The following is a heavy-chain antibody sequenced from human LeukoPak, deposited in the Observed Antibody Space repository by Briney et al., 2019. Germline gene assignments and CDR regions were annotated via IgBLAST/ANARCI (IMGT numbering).Heavy chain of an antibody. CDR3: AHSYYFGSRSYYNVWFAP. D-gene: IGHD3-10*01. CDR1: GFSLSTGGVG. Sequence: SGPALVKPTQTLTLTCTFSGFSLSTGGVGVGCIRQPPGKALEWLALIYCDDAKYYSPSLKSRLSISRDTSRNQVVLTMTNMDSLDTATYFCAHSYYFGSRSYYNVWFAPWGLGTLVTVSS. J-gene: IGHJ5*02. CDR2: IYCDDAK. V-gene: IGHV2-5*02.